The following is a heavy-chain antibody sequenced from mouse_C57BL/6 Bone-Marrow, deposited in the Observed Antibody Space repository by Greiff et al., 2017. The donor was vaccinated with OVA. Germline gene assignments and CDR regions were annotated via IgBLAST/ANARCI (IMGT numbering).Heavy chain of an antibody. CDR2: ISYDGSN. J-gene: IGHJ3*01. D-gene: IGHD2-4*01. CDR1: GYSITSGYY. V-gene: IGHV3-6*01. CDR3: ARGGLPFAY. Sequence: EVQVVESGPGLVKPSQSLSLTCSVTGYSITSGYYWNWIRQFPGNKLEWMGYISYDGSNNYNPSLKNRISITRDTSKNQFFLKLNSVTTEDTATYYCARGGLPFAYWGQGTLVTVSA.